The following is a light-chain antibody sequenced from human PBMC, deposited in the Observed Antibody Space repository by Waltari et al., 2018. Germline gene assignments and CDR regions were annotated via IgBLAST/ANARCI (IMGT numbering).Light chain of an antibody. CDR1: TLGDKY. J-gene: IGLJ2*01. Sequence: SYELTQPPSVSVSPGQTASIPCSGATLGDKYASWYQQKPGQSPVLVICQDTKRPSGIPERFSGSNSGNTATLTISGTQAMDEADYYCQAWDSRHVIIGGGTKLTVL. CDR3: QAWDSRHVI. V-gene: IGLV3-1*01. CDR2: QDT.